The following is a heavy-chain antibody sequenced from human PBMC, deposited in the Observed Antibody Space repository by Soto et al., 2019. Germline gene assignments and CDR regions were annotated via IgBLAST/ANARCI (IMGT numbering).Heavy chain of an antibody. D-gene: IGHD2-15*01. CDR1: GGSFSGYY. Sequence: SETLSLTCAVYGGSFSGYYWSWIRQPPGKGLEWIGEINHSGSTNYNPSLKSRVTISVDTSKNQFSLKLSSVTAADTAVYYCARGIAGDVEVVAARVFDYWGQGTLVTVSS. CDR3: ARGIAGDVEVVAARVFDY. V-gene: IGHV4-34*01. J-gene: IGHJ4*02. CDR2: INHSGST.